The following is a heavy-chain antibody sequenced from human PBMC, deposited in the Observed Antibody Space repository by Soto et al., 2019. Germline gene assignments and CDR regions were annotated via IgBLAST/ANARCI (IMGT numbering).Heavy chain of an antibody. D-gene: IGHD2-15*01. CDR2: IKSKADGETK. V-gene: IGHV3-15*01. CDR1: GFTFSHAW. Sequence: PGGSLRLSCAASGFTFSHAWMIWVRQAPGKGLEWVGRIKSKADGETKDYGAPVRGRFTISRDDAKDTLYLQMNSLRIEDTAVYYCCVVKRLDQYSTSGYWFDPWGPGTLVTVSS. J-gene: IGHJ5*02. CDR3: CVVKRLDQYSTSGYWFDP.